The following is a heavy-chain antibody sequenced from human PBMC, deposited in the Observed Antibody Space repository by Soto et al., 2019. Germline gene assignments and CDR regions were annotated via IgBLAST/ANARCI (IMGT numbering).Heavy chain of an antibody. Sequence: VKVSCKAAGYTFTSYYMHWVRQAPGQGLEWMGIINPSGGSTSYAQKFQGRVTMTRDTSTSTVYMELSSLRSEDTAVYYCAREIRYYYYGMDVWGQGTTVTVSS. CDR2: INPSGGST. CDR3: AREIRYYYYGMDV. J-gene: IGHJ6*02. V-gene: IGHV1-46*01. CDR1: GYTFTSYY.